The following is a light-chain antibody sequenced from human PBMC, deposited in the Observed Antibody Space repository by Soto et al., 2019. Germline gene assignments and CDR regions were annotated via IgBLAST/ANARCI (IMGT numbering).Light chain of an antibody. J-gene: IGKJ2*01. CDR2: KAS. V-gene: IGKV1-5*03. CDR1: QSISTW. Sequence: DIQMTQSPSTLSASVGDRVTITCRASQSISTWLAWYQQKPGKAPNLLIYKASSLESGVPSSFSGSGSGTEFTLTISSLQPEDFATYYCQQYNTYPYTFGQGTKLEIK. CDR3: QQYNTYPYT.